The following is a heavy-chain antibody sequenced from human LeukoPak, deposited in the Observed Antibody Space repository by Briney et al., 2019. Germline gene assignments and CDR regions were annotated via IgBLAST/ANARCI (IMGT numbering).Heavy chain of an antibody. CDR2: IYYSGST. CDR3: ARRRYYGSGSYYNEYYFDY. D-gene: IGHD3-10*01. Sequence: TSETLSLTCAVYGGSFSGYYWSWIRQPPGKGLEWIGSIYYSGSTYYNPSLKSRVTISVDTSKNQFSLKLSSVTAADTAVYYCARRRYYGSGSYYNEYYFDYWGQGTLVTVSS. J-gene: IGHJ4*02. V-gene: IGHV4-34*01. CDR1: GGSFSGYY.